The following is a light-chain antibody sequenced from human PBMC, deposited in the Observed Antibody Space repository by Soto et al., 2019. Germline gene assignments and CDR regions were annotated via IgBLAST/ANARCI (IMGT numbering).Light chain of an antibody. CDR3: SSYTSTSTV. CDR1: SSDVGGHKY. J-gene: IGLJ1*01. CDR2: EVS. V-gene: IGLV2-14*01. Sequence: QSALTQPASVSGSPGQSITISCTGTSSDVGGHKYVSWYQQDPGKAPKLMIYEVSLRPSGVSNRFSGSKSGNTASLTISGLQAEDEAEYYCSSYTSTSTVFGTGTKVTVL.